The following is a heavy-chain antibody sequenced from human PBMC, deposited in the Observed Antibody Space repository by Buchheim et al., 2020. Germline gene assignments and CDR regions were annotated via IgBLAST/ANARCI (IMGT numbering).Heavy chain of an antibody. J-gene: IGHJ5*02. CDR3: ARDHSSSWYAGGFDP. D-gene: IGHD6-13*01. V-gene: IGHV4-39*02. CDR2: IYYSGST. CDR1: GGSISSSSYY. Sequence: QLQLQESGPGLVKPSETLSLTCTVSGGSISSSSYYWGWIRQPPGKGLEWIGSIYYSGSTYYNPSLKSRVTISVDTYKNQFSLKLSSVTAADTAVYYCARDHSSSWYAGGFDPWGQGTL.